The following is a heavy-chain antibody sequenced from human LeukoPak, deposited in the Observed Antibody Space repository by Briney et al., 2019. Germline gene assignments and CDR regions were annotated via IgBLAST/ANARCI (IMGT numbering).Heavy chain of an antibody. CDR2: INQDVSQI. V-gene: IGHV3-7*01. Sequence: GGSLRLSCAASGFIFITYSMNWVRQAPWKGLEWVATINQDVSQIKYVDPVKGRFTISRDNAKNSLYLQMNSLRAEDTAVYYCAKLGYNSWDFDYWGQGTVVTVSS. J-gene: IGHJ4*02. CDR1: GFIFITYS. D-gene: IGHD6-13*01. CDR3: AKLGYNSWDFDY.